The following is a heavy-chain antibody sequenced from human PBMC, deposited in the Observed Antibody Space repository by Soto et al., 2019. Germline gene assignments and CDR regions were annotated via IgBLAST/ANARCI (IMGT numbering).Heavy chain of an antibody. CDR1: GGSISSGGYS. CDR3: ARDRLYSSSSHHYYYYYGMDV. CDR2: IYHSGST. V-gene: IGHV4-30-2*01. Sequence: QLQLQESGSGLVKPSQTLSLTCAVSGGSISSGGYSWSWIRQPPGKGLEWIGYIYHSGSTYYNPSLKSRVTISVDRSKNQISLKLSSVTAADTAVYYCARDRLYSSSSHHYYYYYGMDVWGQGTTVTVSS. D-gene: IGHD6-6*01. J-gene: IGHJ6*02.